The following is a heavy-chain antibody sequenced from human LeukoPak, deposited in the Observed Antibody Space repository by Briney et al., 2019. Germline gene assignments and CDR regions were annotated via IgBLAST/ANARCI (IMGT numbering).Heavy chain of an antibody. D-gene: IGHD4-17*01. CDR3: ARGDDYGDYWGLY. CDR2: MNPNSGNT. J-gene: IGHJ4*02. V-gene: IGHV1-8*01. Sequence: ASVKVSCKASGYTFTSYDINWVRQAPGQGLEWMGWMNPNSGNTGYAQKFQGRVTMTRNTSISTAYMELRSLISDDAAVYYCARGDDYGDYWGLYWGQGTLVTVSS. CDR1: GYTFTSYD.